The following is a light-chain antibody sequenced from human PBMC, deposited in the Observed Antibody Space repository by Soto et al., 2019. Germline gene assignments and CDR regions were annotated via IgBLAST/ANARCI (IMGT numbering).Light chain of an antibody. CDR3: QQYRDSRT. V-gene: IGKV3-20*01. J-gene: IGKJ1*01. CDR2: GAS. CDR1: QSFSNNY. Sequence: EILLTQSPGTLSLSPGERATLSCRASQSFSNNYLAWYQQKPGKAPRLLIYGASSRATGIPDRLSGSGSGTDFTLTIRRLEPEDFAVYYCQQYRDSRTFGQGTKVDIK.